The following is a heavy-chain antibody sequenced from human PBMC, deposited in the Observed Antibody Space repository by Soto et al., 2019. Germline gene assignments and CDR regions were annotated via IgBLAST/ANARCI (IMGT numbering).Heavy chain of an antibody. CDR1: GHSFNNDG. V-gene: IGHV1-69*06. J-gene: IGHJ6*02. CDR3: ARGALLDLHNYFALEV. D-gene: IGHD3-10*01. CDR2: IIPHFGPA. Sequence: ASAKVSCKASGHSFNNDGITWVRQAPGQGLEWLGGIIPHFGPAKYPQKFQGRATILADTPPNTVFMELLSLTSDDTAIYYCARGALLDLHNYFALEVWGQGTSVTVSS.